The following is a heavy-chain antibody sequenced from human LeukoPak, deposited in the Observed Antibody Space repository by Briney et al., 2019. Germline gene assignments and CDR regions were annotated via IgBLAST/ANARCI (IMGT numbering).Heavy chain of an antibody. V-gene: IGHV1-46*01. CDR1: GYTFTSYY. CDR2: IKPSGGST. CDR3: ARDGLRLFHYWPESYYYYYGMDV. Sequence: ASVKVSCKASGYTFTSYYMHWVRQAPGQGLEWMGIIKPSGGSTSYAQKFQGRVTMTRDTSTSTVYMELSSLRSEDTAVYYCARDGLRLFHYWPESYYYYYGMDVWGQGTTVTVSS. J-gene: IGHJ6*02. D-gene: IGHD3-16*01.